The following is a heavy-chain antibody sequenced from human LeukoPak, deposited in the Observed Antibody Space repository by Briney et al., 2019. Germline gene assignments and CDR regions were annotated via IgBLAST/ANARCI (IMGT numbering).Heavy chain of an antibody. CDR3: ASTRYSSSWYYFDY. J-gene: IGHJ4*02. V-gene: IGHV1-2*02. D-gene: IGHD6-13*01. Sequence: WASVKVSCKASGYTFTGYYMYWVRQAPGQGLEWMGWINPNSGGTNYAQKFQGRVTMTRDTSISTAYMELSRLRSDDTAVYYCASTRYSSSWYYFDYWGQGTLVTVSS. CDR2: INPNSGGT. CDR1: GYTFTGYY.